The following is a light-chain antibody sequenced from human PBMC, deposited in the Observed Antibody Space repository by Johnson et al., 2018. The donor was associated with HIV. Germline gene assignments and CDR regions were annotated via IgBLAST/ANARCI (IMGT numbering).Light chain of an antibody. J-gene: IGLJ1*01. Sequence: QSVLTQPPSVSAAPGQKVTISCSGSNSNIGNNYVSWYQHLPGTTPKLLIYENNKRPSGIPDRFSGSKSGTSATLGITGLQTRDEADYYCGTWDSSLSAYVFGTGTKVTVL. V-gene: IGLV1-51*02. CDR2: ENN. CDR1: NSNIGNNY. CDR3: GTWDSSLSAYV.